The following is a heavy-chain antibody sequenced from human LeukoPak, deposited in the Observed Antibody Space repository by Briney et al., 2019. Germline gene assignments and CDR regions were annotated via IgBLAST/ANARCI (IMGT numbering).Heavy chain of an antibody. D-gene: IGHD2-8*01. Sequence: SETLSLTCTVSGGSISSYYWSWIRQPPGKGLEWIGYIYNSGSTNYNPSLKSRVTISVDTSKNQFSLKLSSVTAADTAVYYCARHGVRSMWIPDDAFDIWGQGTMVTVSS. CDR3: ARHGVRSMWIPDDAFDI. CDR1: GGSISSYY. V-gene: IGHV4-59*08. CDR2: IYNSGST. J-gene: IGHJ3*02.